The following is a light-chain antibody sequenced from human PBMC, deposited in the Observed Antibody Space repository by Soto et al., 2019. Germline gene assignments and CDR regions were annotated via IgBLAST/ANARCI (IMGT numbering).Light chain of an antibody. Sequence: QSVLTQPASVSGSPGQSITISCTGTSSDVGSYNFVSWFQQHPGKVPKLIIYEGTERPSGVSNRFSASKSGNTASLTISGLQPEDEADYYCCSFAGSNSWVFGGGTKLTVL. CDR2: EGT. CDR1: SSDVGSYNF. J-gene: IGLJ3*02. CDR3: CSFAGSNSWV. V-gene: IGLV2-23*01.